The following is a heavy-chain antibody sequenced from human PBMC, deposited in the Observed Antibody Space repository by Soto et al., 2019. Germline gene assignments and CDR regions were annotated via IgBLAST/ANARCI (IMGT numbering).Heavy chain of an antibody. CDR3: ARDGGLDQYYYYGMDV. V-gene: IGHV3-23*01. Sequence: EVQLLESGGGLVQPGGSLRLSCAASGFTFSSYAMSWVRQAPGKGLEWVSAISGSGGSTYYADSVKGRFTISRDNSKNTLYLQMNSLRAEDTAVYYCARDGGLDQYYYYGMDVWGQGTTVTVSS. J-gene: IGHJ6*02. CDR1: GFTFSSYA. D-gene: IGHD2-15*01. CDR2: ISGSGGST.